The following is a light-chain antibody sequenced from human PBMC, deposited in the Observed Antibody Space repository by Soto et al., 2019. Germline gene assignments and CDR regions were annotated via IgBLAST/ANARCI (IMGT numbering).Light chain of an antibody. CDR1: SSNIGSNY. J-gene: IGLJ1*01. Sequence: QLVLTQPPSASGTPGQRVTISCSGSSSNIGSNYVYWYQQLPGTAPKLLIYRNNQRPSGVPDRFSGSKSGTSASLAISGLRSEDEADYCCAAWDDSLSARYVFGTGTKLTVL. CDR3: AAWDDSLSARYV. CDR2: RNN. V-gene: IGLV1-47*01.